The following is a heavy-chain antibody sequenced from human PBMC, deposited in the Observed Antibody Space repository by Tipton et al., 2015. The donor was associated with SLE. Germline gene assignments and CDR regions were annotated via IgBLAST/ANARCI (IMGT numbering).Heavy chain of an antibody. CDR2: ISWTGGGT. Sequence: SLRLSCAASGFTFHDFGMTWVRQVPGKGLEWVAGISWTGGGTGYAESVQGRFTISRDNAKNSLYLQMNSLRAEDTALYYCARAQVAIQPLGYGMDVWGQGTTVTVSS. CDR3: ARAQVAIQPLGYGMDV. CDR1: GFTFHDFG. V-gene: IGHV3-20*04. D-gene: IGHD5-12*01. J-gene: IGHJ6*02.